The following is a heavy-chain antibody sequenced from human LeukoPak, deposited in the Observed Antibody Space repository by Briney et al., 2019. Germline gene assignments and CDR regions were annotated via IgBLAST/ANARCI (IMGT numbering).Heavy chain of an antibody. J-gene: IGHJ4*02. D-gene: IGHD3-10*01. V-gene: IGHV3-48*02. CDR1: GFTFDDYA. CDR2: ISSSSSTI. CDR3: ARDSLYYYGSGSYSY. Sequence: GGSLRLSCAASGFTFDDYAMNWVRQAPGKGLEWVSYISSSSSTIYYADSVKGRFTISRDNAKNSLYLQMDSLRDEDTAVYYCARDSLYYYGSGSYSYWGQGTLVTVSS.